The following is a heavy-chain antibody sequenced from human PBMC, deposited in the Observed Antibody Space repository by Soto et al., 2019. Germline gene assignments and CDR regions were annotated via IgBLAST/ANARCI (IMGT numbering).Heavy chain of an antibody. J-gene: IGHJ3*02. D-gene: IGHD3-16*02. CDR2: IYYRENT. CDR1: GVSISSGDYY. Sequence: QVQLQESGPGLVKPSQTLSLTCTVSGVSISSGDYYWSWIRQPPGNGLEWLGYIYYRENTYSNPSLKRRVDTSGEPSKNRFSLKLSSVTAADTAVYYCAHLDMITLGGVIGPNDEFAIWGQGTMVTVSS. V-gene: IGHV4-30-4*01. CDR3: AHLDMITLGGVIGPNDEFAI.